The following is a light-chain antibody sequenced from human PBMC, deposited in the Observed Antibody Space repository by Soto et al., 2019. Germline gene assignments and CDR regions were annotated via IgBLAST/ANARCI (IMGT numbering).Light chain of an antibody. V-gene: IGLV2-14*01. CDR1: SSDVGGYNY. Sequence: QSVLTQPASVSGSPGQSITISCTGTSSDVGGYNYVSWYQQHPGKAPKLMIYDVSNRPSGVSNRFSGSKSGNTASLTISGLQAEDDFYYYCSSYTRRSTFYVFGTGTNSTVL. CDR2: DVS. CDR3: SSYTRRSTFYV. J-gene: IGLJ1*01.